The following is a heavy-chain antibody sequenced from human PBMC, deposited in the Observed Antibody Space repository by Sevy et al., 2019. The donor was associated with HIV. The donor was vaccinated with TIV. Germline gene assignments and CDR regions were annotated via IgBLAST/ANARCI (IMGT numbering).Heavy chain of an antibody. CDR1: GFTFSSYS. V-gene: IGHV3-48*01. D-gene: IGHD1-26*01. CDR2: ISSSSSTI. CDR3: ARDIAQQVVGATNWFDP. J-gene: IGHJ5*02. Sequence: GGCLRLSCAASGFTFSSYSMNWVRQAPGKGLEWISYISSSSSTIYYADSVKGRFTISRDNANNSLYLQMNSLRAEDTAVYYCARDIAQQVVGATNWFDPWGQGTLVTVSS.